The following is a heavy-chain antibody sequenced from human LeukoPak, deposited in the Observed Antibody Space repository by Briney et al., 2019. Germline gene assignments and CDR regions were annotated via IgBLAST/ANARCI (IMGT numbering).Heavy chain of an antibody. CDR3: AREPPSKPGTWDY. CDR1: GFTVSSNY. V-gene: IGHV3-53*01. Sequence: GGSLRLSCAASGFTVSSNYMSWVRQAPGKGLEWVSVIYSGGSTYYADSVKGRFTISRDNSKNTLYLQMNSLRAEDTAVYYCAREPPSKPGTWDYWGQGTLVTVSS. J-gene: IGHJ4*02. D-gene: IGHD1-7*01. CDR2: IYSGGST.